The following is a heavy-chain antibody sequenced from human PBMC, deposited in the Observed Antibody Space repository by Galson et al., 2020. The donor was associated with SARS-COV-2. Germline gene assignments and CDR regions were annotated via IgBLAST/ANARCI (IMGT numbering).Heavy chain of an antibody. D-gene: IGHD1-26*01. J-gene: IGHJ4*02. CDR3: ARRGPWELVSGLDY. Sequence: HGESLKISCKGSGYSFSTYGISWVRQMPGKGLEWMGRIDPSDSYTKYGPSFQGHFTISADKSTSTAYLQWSSLKASDTAIYYCARRGPWELVSGLDYWGQGTLVTVSS. CDR2: IDPSDSYT. V-gene: IGHV5-10-1*01. CDR1: GYSFSTYG.